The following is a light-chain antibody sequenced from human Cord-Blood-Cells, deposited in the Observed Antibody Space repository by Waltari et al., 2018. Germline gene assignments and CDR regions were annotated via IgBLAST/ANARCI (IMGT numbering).Light chain of an antibody. CDR2: AAS. J-gene: IGKJ1*01. CDR1: QSISSY. V-gene: IGKV1-39*01. CDR3: QQSYSTPPWT. Sequence: DIQMTQSPSSLSASVGDRLTITCRARQSISSYLNWYQQKPGKAPKLLIYAASSLQSGVPSRFSGSGSGTDFTLTISSLQPEDFATYYCQQSYSTPPWTFGQGTKVEIK.